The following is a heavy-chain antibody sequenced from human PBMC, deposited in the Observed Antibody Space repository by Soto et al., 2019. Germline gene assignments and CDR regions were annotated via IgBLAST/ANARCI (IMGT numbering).Heavy chain of an antibody. Sequence: QVHLVESGGGLVKPGGSLRLSCAASGFTFSDYYVTWIRQAPGKGLEWLSYISSTSRHTDYADSVKGRFTISRDNANTSLYLQMNSLRVDDTAVYFWARAASAAGSRYFDYWGQGALVTVSS. V-gene: IGHV3-11*06. CDR1: GFTFSDYY. D-gene: IGHD6-13*01. CDR3: ARAASAAGSRYFDY. J-gene: IGHJ4*02. CDR2: ISSTSRHT.